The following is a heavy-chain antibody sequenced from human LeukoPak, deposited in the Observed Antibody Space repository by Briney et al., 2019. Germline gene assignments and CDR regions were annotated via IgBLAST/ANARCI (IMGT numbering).Heavy chain of an antibody. J-gene: IGHJ3*02. CDR3: ARHYCSSTSCYRPWDAFDI. CDR2: IYYSGST. CDR1: GGSINSGGYY. V-gene: IGHV4-31*03. D-gene: IGHD2-2*01. Sequence: SQTLSLTCTVSGGSINSGGYYWSWIRQHPGKGLEWIGHIYYSGSTYYNPSLKSRVTISVDTSKNQFSLKLSSVTAADTAVYYCARHYCSSTSCYRPWDAFDIWGQGTMVTVSS.